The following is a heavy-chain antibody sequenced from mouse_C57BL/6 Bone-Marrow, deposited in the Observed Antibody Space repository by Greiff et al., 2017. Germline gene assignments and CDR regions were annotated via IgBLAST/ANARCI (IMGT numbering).Heavy chain of an antibody. D-gene: IGHD1-1*01. CDR2: IDPSDSET. CDR1: GYTFTSYW. V-gene: IGHV1-52*01. CDR3: ARRDYGSPYFDV. J-gene: IGHJ1*03. Sequence: QVQLQQSGAELVRPGSSVKLSCKASGYTFTSYWMHWVKQRPIQGLEWIGNIDPSDSETHYNQKFKDKATLTVDKSSSTAYMQLSSLTSEDSAVYYCARRDYGSPYFDVWGTGTTVTVSS.